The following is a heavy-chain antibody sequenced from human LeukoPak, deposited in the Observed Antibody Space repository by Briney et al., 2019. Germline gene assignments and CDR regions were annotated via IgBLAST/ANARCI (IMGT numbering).Heavy chain of an antibody. Sequence: ASVKVSCKASGYTFTSYDINWVRQATGHGLEWMGWMNLISGDTGYAQKLQGRVTMTSNTAMSTAYMELSSLTSEDTAVYYCARHYAGTSFDYWGQGTLVTVSS. CDR1: GYTFTSYD. D-gene: IGHD1-14*01. V-gene: IGHV1-8*01. CDR2: MNLISGDT. J-gene: IGHJ4*02. CDR3: ARHYAGTSFDY.